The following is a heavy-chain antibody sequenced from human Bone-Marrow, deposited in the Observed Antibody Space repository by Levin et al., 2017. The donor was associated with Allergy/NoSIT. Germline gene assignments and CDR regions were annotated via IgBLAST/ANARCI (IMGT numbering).Heavy chain of an antibody. CDR2: INSDGSTT. CDR1: GITFSTYW. V-gene: IGHV3-74*01. Sequence: PGGSLRLSCAASGITFSTYWMHWVRQAPGKGLVWVSRINSDGSTTSYADSVKGRFTISRDNAKNTLYLQMNSLRAEDTAVYYCASGYYGSGGNDYWGQGTLVTVSS. J-gene: IGHJ4*02. D-gene: IGHD3-10*01. CDR3: ASGYYGSGGNDY.